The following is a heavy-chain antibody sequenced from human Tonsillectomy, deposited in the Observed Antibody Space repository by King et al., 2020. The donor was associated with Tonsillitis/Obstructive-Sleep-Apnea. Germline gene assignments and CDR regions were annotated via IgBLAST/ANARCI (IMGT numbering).Heavy chain of an antibody. CDR1: GFTFSSYA. V-gene: IGHV3-30*04. CDR3: ARDIVRGIPDAFDI. D-gene: IGHD3-10*01. CDR2: ISYDGTTK. J-gene: IGHJ3*02. Sequence: QLVQSGGGMVQPGRSLRLSCAASGFTFSSYAMHWVRQAPGKGLEWVAVISYDGTTKHSADSVKGRFIISRDDSKNTLYLQMNSLRAEDTAVYYCARDIVRGIPDAFDIWGQGTMVTVSS.